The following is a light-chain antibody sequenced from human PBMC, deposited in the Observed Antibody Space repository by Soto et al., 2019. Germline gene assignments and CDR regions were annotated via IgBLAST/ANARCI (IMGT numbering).Light chain of an antibody. CDR1: QSVSSY. CDR2: DSS. CDR3: QQRSNWPLT. Sequence: EIVLAQFPATLSLSPGERASPSCRASQSVSSYLAWYQQKRGQAPRLLIYDSSNRATGIPARFSGSGSGTDFSLTISSLEPEDFAVYYCQQRSNWPLTFGGGTKVDIK. J-gene: IGKJ4*01. V-gene: IGKV3-11*01.